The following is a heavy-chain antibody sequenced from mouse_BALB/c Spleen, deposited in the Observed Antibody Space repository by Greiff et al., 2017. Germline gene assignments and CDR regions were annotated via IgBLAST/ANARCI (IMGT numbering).Heavy chain of an antibody. CDR2: INPSSGYT. J-gene: IGHJ2*01. CDR1: GYTFTSYT. CDR3: ARRLHYGSSRDY. Sequence: QVQLKESAAELARPGASVKMSCKASGYTFTSYTMHWVKQRPGQGLEWIGYINPSSGYTEYNQKFKDKTTLTADKSSSTAYMQLSSLTSEDSAVYYCARRLHYGSSRDYWGQGTTLTVSS. D-gene: IGHD1-1*01. V-gene: IGHV1-4*02.